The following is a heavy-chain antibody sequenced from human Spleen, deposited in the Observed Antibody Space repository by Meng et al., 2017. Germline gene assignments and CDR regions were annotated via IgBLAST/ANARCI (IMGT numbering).Heavy chain of an antibody. D-gene: IGHD2-15*01. Sequence: GESLKISCAASGFTFSSHAMSWVRQAPGKGLEWVSGISRDGAGTYYTDSVKGRFTISRDNSKNTLYLQMNSLRAEDTAVYYCAKDIVVVVAAQDYWGQGTLVTVSS. J-gene: IGHJ4*02. CDR3: AKDIVVVVAAQDY. CDR1: GFTFSSHA. V-gene: IGHV3-23*01. CDR2: ISRDGAGT.